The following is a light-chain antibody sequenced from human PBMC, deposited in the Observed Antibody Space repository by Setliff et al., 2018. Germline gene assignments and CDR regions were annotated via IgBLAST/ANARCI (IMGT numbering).Light chain of an antibody. CDR3: QSYDISLSGYV. CDR1: GSNIGAGSD. J-gene: IGLJ1*01. V-gene: IGLV1-40*01. CDR2: GNM. Sequence: QSVLPQPPSVSGAPGQRATISCTGSGSNIGAGSDVHWYQFLPGTAPKLLIYGNMNRPSGVPDRFSGSKSATSASLAISGLQAEDEADYYCQSYDISLSGYVFGTGTKVTVL.